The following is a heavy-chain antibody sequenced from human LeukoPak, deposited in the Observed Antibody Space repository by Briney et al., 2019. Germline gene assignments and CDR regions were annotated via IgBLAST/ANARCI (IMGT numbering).Heavy chain of an antibody. CDR1: GYRFTSYW. J-gene: IGHJ4*02. Sequence: GESLEISYKGSGYRFTSYWIGWVRPMPGKGLEWMGIIYPGDSDTRYSPSFQGQVTISADKSISTAYLQWSSLKASDTAMYYCARGEYYYDSTASDYWGQGTLVTVSS. V-gene: IGHV5-51*01. CDR2: IYPGDSDT. D-gene: IGHD3-22*01. CDR3: ARGEYYYDSTASDY.